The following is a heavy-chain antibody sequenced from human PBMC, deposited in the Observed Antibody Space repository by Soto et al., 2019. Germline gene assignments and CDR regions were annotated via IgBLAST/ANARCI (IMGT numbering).Heavy chain of an antibody. J-gene: IGHJ5*02. CDR3: ARHRGIEYSSSGRYSGAWFDP. Sequence: SETLYLSCNVSGGSSAGHDYYGAWIRQPPGKGLEWIGCISYTGSTYYSPSLTSRVTLSLDTSKNQFSLSLTSVTAQNTGEYFCARHRGIEYSSSGRYSGAWFDPPGQGTRVTVSS. CDR2: ISYTGST. CDR1: GGSSAGHDYY. V-gene: IGHV4-39*01. D-gene: IGHD6-13*01.